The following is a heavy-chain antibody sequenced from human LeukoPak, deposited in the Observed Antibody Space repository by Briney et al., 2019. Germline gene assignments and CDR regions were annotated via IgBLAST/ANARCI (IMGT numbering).Heavy chain of an antibody. D-gene: IGHD3-3*01. CDR3: AREPGDFWSGYYYFDY. J-gene: IGHJ4*02. V-gene: IGHV1-69*05. CDR2: IIPIFGTA. CDR1: GGTFSSYA. Sequence: SVKVSCKASGGTFSSYAISWVRQAPGQGLEWMGRIIPIFGTANYAQKFQGRVTITTDESTSTAYMELSSLRSEDTAVYYCAREPGDFWSGYYYFDYWGQGTLVTVSS.